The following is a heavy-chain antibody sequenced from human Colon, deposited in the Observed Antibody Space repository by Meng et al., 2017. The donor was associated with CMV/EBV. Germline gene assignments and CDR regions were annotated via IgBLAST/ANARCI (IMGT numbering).Heavy chain of an antibody. D-gene: IGHD1-26*01. CDR2: VYYSGRT. J-gene: IGHJ4*02. CDR3: ARVALGASTEIYYFDY. V-gene: IGHV4-59*01. Sequence: LETLSLTCNVSGGSISSYYWSWIRQPPGKGLEWIGYVYYSGRTNYNLSLKSRVTISVDTSKNQFSLKLSSVTAADAAVYYCARVALGASTEIYYFDYWGQGTLVTVSS. CDR1: GGSISSYY.